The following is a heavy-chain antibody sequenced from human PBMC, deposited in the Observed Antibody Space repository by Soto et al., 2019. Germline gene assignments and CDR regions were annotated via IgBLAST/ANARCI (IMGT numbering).Heavy chain of an antibody. J-gene: IGHJ4*02. CDR3: ARDAGGGYSYGPMYYFDY. CDR2: ISSSSSYI. D-gene: IGHD5-18*01. V-gene: IGHV3-21*01. CDR1: GFTFSSYS. Sequence: GGSLRLSCAASGFTFSSYSMNWVRQAPGKGLEWVSSISSSSSYIYYADSVKGRFTISRDNAKNSLYLQMNSLRAEDTAVYYCARDAGGGYSYGPMYYFDYWGQGTLVTVSS.